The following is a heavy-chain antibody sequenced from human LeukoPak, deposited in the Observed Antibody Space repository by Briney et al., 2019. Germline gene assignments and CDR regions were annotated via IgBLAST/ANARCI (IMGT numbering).Heavy chain of an antibody. Sequence: PSETLSLTCSVSGDSISSYYWTWIRQPPGKGLEWIGYIYYTGSTDYNPSLKSRVTISVDTSKNQFSLKLSSVTAADTAVYYCARDGATYYYDSSGYSSAFDIWGQGTMVTVSS. CDR2: IYYTGST. V-gene: IGHV4-59*12. J-gene: IGHJ3*02. CDR3: ARDGATYYYDSSGYSSAFDI. D-gene: IGHD3-22*01. CDR1: GDSISSYY.